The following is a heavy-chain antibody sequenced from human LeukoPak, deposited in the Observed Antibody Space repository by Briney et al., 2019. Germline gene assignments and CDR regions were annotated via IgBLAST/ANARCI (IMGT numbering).Heavy chain of an antibody. Sequence: GGSLRLSCAASGFTVSSNYMSWVRQAPGKGLEWVAVISSGGSTYYADSVKGRFTISRDNSKNTLYLQMNSLRAEVTAVYYWARSLLCYYWGQGTLVTVSS. D-gene: IGHD2-15*01. CDR3: ARSLLCYY. J-gene: IGHJ4*02. V-gene: IGHV3-53*01. CDR2: ISSGGST. CDR1: GFTVSSNY.